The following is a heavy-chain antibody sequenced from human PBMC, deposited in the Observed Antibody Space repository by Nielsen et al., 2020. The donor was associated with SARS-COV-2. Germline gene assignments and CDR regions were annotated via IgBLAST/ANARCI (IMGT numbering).Heavy chain of an antibody. D-gene: IGHD1-26*01. CDR1: GFTFSSYW. J-gene: IGHJ6*03. CDR3: ARMIVGATTEYYYMDV. Sequence: GGSLRLSCAASGFTFSSYWMHWVRQAPGKGLVWVSRINSDGSSTSYADPVKGRFTISRDNAKNTLYLQMNSLRAEDTAVYYCARMIVGATTEYYYMDVWGKGTTVTVSS. V-gene: IGHV3-74*01. CDR2: INSDGSST.